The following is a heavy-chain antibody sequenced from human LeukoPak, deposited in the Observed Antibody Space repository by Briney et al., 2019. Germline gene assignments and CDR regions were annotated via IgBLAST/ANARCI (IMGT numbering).Heavy chain of an antibody. CDR3: ARGGPSGSYFDY. CDR1: GFTISSNY. V-gene: IGHV3-66*01. D-gene: IGHD1-26*01. Sequence: GESLRLSCAASGFTISSNYMSWVRQAPGKGLEWVSVIYSGGGTYYADSVKGRFTISRDNSKHTVSLQMNSLRAEDTAVYYCARGGPSGSYFDYWGQGTLVTVSS. J-gene: IGHJ4*02. CDR2: IYSGGGT.